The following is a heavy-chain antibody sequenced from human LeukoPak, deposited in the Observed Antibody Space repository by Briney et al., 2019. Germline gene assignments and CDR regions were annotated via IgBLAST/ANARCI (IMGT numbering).Heavy chain of an antibody. CDR1: GGSFSGYY. Sequence: PSETLSLTCAVYGGSFSGYYWSWIRQPPGKGLEWIGEINHSGSTNYNPSLKSRVTISVDTSKNQFSLKLSSVTAADTAVYYCARGSGVVVPAASFDYWGQGTLVTVSS. J-gene: IGHJ4*02. CDR3: ARGSGVVVPAASFDY. CDR2: INHSGST. V-gene: IGHV4-34*01. D-gene: IGHD2-2*01.